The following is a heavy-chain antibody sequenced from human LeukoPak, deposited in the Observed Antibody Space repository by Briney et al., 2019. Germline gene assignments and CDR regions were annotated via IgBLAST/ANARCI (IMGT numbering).Heavy chain of an antibody. CDR1: GYTFTDYY. J-gene: IGHJ4*02. CDR3: ARIRGGNNYHFDY. CDR2: SNPNSSVT. D-gene: IGHD1-26*01. V-gene: IGHV1-2*02. Sequence: ASVKLSCKASGYTFTDYYMHWVRQAPGQGLEWMGWSNPNSSVTNYAQKFQGRVTMTTDTSISTAYMDLRRLRSDDTAVYYCARIRGGNNYHFDYWGQGTLVTVSS.